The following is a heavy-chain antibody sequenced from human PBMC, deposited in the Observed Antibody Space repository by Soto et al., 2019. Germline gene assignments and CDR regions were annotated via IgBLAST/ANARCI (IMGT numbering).Heavy chain of an antibody. CDR3: ALSEQLYGMDV. CDR2: INPNSGGT. V-gene: IGHV1-2*04. D-gene: IGHD6-13*01. Sequence: APVKVSCEASGITFSGFYMHLGLQAPGQGLEWMGWINPNSGGTNYAQKFQGWVTMTRDTSISTAYMELSRLRSDDTAVYYCALSEQLYGMDVWGQGTTVTVSS. CDR1: GITFSGFY. J-gene: IGHJ6*02.